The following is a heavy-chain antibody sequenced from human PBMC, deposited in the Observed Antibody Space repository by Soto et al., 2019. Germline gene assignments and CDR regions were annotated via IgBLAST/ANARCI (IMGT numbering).Heavy chain of an antibody. CDR2: IYYSGST. J-gene: IGHJ5*02. V-gene: IGHV4-31*03. CDR3: ARAHIAAAGGGLNWFDP. CDR1: GGSISSGGYY. D-gene: IGHD6-13*01. Sequence: QVQLQESGPGLVKPSQTLSLTCTVSGGSISSGGYYWSWIRQHPGKGLEWIGYIYYSGSTHYNPSLKSRVTISVATSKNQFSLKLSCVTAADTVVYYCARAHIAAAGGGLNWFDPWGQGTLVTVSS.